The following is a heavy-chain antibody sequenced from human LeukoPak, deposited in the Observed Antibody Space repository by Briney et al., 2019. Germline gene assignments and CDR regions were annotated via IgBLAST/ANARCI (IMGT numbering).Heavy chain of an antibody. CDR1: GFTLSSYE. J-gene: IGHJ6*03. V-gene: IGHV3-23*01. CDR2: IDYSGGSS. D-gene: IGHD6-13*01. CDR3: ARDQQQLLTYYYYYYMDV. Sequence: GGSLRLSCTVSGFTLSSYEMSWIRQASGKGLEWVSSIDYSGGSSYYADSVKGRFTISRDDSKNSLYLQMNSLRAEDTAVYYCARDQQQLLTYYYYYYMDVWGKGTTVTVSS.